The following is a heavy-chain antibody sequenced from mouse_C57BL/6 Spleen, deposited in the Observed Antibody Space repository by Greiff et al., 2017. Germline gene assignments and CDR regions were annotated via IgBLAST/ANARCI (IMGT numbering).Heavy chain of an antibody. D-gene: IGHD1-1*02. J-gene: IGHJ4*01. CDR3: VRPNPVYGGDYAMDY. CDR1: GFSFNTYA. CDR2: IRSKSNNYAT. Sequence: EVKLVESGGGLVQPKGSLKLSCAASGFSFNTYAMNWVRQAPGKGLEWVARIRSKSNNYATYYADSVKDRFTISRDDSESMLYLQMNNLKTEDTAMYYCVRPNPVYGGDYAMDYWGQGTSVTVSS. V-gene: IGHV10-1*01.